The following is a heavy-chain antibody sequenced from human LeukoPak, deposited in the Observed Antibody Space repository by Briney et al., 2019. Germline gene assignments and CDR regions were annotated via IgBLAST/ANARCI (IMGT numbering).Heavy chain of an antibody. CDR1: GGSISSYY. Sequence: ASETLSLTCTVSGGSISSYYWSWIRQPPGKGLEWIGYIYYSGSTNYNPSLKSRVTISVDTSKNQFSLKLSSVTAADTAVYYCARETSQKGAHYMDVWGKGATVTISS. J-gene: IGHJ6*03. CDR3: ARETSQKGAHYMDV. CDR2: IYYSGST. D-gene: IGHD3-16*01. V-gene: IGHV4-59*01.